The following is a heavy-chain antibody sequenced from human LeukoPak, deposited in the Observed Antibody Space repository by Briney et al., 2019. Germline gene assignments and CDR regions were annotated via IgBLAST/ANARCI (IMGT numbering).Heavy chain of an antibody. D-gene: IGHD6-19*01. CDR1: GFTFSSYA. CDR2: ISGSGGST. V-gene: IGHV3-23*01. Sequence: GGSLRLSCAASGFTFSSYAMSWVRQAPGQGLEWVSAISGSGGSTYYADSVKGRFTISRDNSKNTLYLQMNSLRAEDTAVYYCAKEGEISSGWFLPAGYMDVWGKGTTVTVSS. CDR3: AKEGEISSGWFLPAGYMDV. J-gene: IGHJ6*03.